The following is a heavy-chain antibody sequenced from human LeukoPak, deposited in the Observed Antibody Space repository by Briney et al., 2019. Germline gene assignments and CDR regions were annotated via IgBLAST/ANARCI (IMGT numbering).Heavy chain of an antibody. CDR2: VLPLLGTP. Sequence: SVKVSCKAYGGIFSSYTVGWVRQAPGQGLEWMGGVLPLLGTPSYAQKFQGRLTITTDESTSTVYLELSSLRSADTAVYYRARAQGNDAFDIWGQGTMVTVSS. CDR1: GGIFSSYT. CDR3: ARAQGNDAFDI. V-gene: IGHV1-69*16. D-gene: IGHD3-10*01. J-gene: IGHJ3*02.